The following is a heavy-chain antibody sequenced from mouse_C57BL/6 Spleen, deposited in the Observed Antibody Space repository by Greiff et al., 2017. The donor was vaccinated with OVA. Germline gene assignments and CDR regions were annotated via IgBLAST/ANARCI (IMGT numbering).Heavy chain of an antibody. V-gene: IGHV1-55*01. CDR3: AREGTGDWYFDV. J-gene: IGHJ1*03. D-gene: IGHD1-1*02. Sequence: QVQLQQPGAELVKPGASVKMSCKASGYTFTSYWITWVKQRPGQGLEWIGDIYPGSGSTNYNEKFKRKATLTVDTSSSTAYMQLSSLTSEDSAVYYCAREGTGDWYFDVWGTGTTVTVSS. CDR1: GYTFTSYW. CDR2: IYPGSGST.